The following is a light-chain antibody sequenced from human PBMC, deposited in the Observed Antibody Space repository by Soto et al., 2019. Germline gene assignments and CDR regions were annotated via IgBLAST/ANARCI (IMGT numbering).Light chain of an antibody. Sequence: QSALTQPASVSGSPGQSFTISCTGTSGDIGGYNSVSWYQQHPGKAPKLLIYEVVKRPSGVSNRFSGSKSGNTASLTISGLQADDAADYYCSSFTSSSTWVFGGGTKVTVL. V-gene: IGLV2-14*01. J-gene: IGLJ3*02. CDR2: EVV. CDR1: SGDIGGYNS. CDR3: SSFTSSSTWV.